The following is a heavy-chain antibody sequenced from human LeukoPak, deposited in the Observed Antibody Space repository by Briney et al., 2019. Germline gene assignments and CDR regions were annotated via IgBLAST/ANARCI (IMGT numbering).Heavy chain of an antibody. V-gene: IGHV4-59*11. J-gene: IGHJ6*03. CDR2: IYYSGST. Sequence: KPSETLSLTCTVSGGSISSHYWSWIRQPPGKGLEWIGYIYYSGSTNYNPFLKSRVTISVDTSKNQFSLKLSSVTAADTAVYYCARVSGSYYYDSSGYSNYYYMDVWGKGTTVTVSS. CDR3: ARVSGSYYYDSSGYSNYYYMDV. D-gene: IGHD3-22*01. CDR1: GGSISSHY.